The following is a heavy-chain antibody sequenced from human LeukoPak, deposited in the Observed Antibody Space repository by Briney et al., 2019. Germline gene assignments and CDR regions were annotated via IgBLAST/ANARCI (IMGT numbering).Heavy chain of an antibody. Sequence: SVKVSCKASGGTFSSYAISWVRQAPGQGLEWMGRIIPIFGTANYAQKFQGRVTITTDESTSTAYMELSSLRSEDTAVYYCAIDLYGGYGDEGGYWGQGTLVTVSS. CDR2: IIPIFGTA. CDR1: GGTFSSYA. V-gene: IGHV1-69*05. CDR3: AIDLYGGYGDEGGY. J-gene: IGHJ4*02. D-gene: IGHD5-12*01.